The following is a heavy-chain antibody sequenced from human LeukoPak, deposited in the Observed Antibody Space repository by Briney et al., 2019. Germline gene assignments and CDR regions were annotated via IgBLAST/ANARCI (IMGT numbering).Heavy chain of an antibody. CDR2: IYSGGST. V-gene: IGHV3-66*01. J-gene: IGHJ6*02. D-gene: IGHD5-24*01. CDR3: ARDGRWLQLADYYYGMDV. CDR1: GFTVSGRF. Sequence: PGGSLRLSCAASGFTVSGRFMNWVRQAPGEGLEWVSVIYSGGSTYYADSVKGRFTISRDNSKNTLYLQMNSLRAEDTAVYYCARDGRWLQLADYYYGMDVWGQGTTVTVSS.